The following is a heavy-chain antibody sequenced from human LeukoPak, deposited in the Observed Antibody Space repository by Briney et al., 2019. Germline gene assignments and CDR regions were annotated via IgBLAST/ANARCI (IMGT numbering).Heavy chain of an antibody. CDR2: IYSSGST. CDR1: GGSIGGYY. D-gene: IGHD4-23*01. Sequence: SETLSLTCNVSGGSIGGYYWSWIRQPPGKGLEWIGYIYSSGSTNYNPSLKSRVTMSVDTSKNQFSLKVSSVTAADTAMYYCARVSRGNSVGGDYWGQGTLVTVSS. J-gene: IGHJ4*02. V-gene: IGHV4-59*01. CDR3: ARVSRGNSVGGDY.